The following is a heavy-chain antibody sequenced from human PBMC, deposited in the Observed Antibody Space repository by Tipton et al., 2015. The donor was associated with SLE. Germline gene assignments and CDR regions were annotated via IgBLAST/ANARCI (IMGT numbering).Heavy chain of an antibody. CDR2: IYYSGST. CDR1: GGSISSGGYY. CDR3: ARSLAVADAFDI. J-gene: IGHJ3*02. D-gene: IGHD6-19*01. V-gene: IGHV4-31*03. Sequence: TLSLTCTVSGGSISSGGYYWSWIRQHPGKGLEWIGYIYYSGSTYYNPSLKSRVTISVDTSKNQFSLKLSSVTAADTAVYYCARSLAVADAFDIWGQGTMVTVSS.